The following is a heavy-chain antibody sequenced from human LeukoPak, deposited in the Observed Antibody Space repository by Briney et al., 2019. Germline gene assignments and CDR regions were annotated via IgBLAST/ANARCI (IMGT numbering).Heavy chain of an antibody. CDR3: AKGYRGSGWYVDY. V-gene: IGHV3-23*01. CDR2: ISGSGGST. J-gene: IGHJ4*02. D-gene: IGHD6-19*01. Sequence: PGGSLRLSCAASGFTVSSNYMSWVRQAPGKGLEWVSAISGSGGSTYYADSVKGRFTISRDNSKNTLYLQMNSLRAEDTAVYYCAKGYRGSGWYVDYWGQGTLVTVSS. CDR1: GFTVSSNY.